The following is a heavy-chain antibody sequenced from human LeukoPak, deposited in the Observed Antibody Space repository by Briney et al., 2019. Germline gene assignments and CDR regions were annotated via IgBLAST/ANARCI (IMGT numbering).Heavy chain of an antibody. J-gene: IGHJ5*01. D-gene: IGHD3-9*01. V-gene: IGHV1-18*01. CDR2: ISAYNGNT. Sequence: ASVKVSCKASGYTFTSYGISWVRQAPGQGLEWMGWISAYNGNTNYAQTLQGRVTMTTDTSTSTAYMELRSLRSDDTAVYYCARSYYDTLTGYPGWFDPWGQGTLVTVSS. CDR3: ARSYYDTLTGYPGWFDP. CDR1: GYTFTSYG.